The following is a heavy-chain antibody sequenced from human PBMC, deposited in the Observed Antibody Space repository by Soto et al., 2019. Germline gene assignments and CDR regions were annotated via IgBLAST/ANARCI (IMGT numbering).Heavy chain of an antibody. CDR2: INAGNGNT. CDR3: ARFGDRGGPPYL. J-gene: IGHJ4*02. D-gene: IGHD3-3*01. Sequence: ASVKPSSKDSCYIFTNNANHWRRQAPGQRHEWMGWINAGNGNTKYSQKFQGRVTISRDTSASTVYMELSSLRSEDTAVYYCARFGDRGGPPYLCGQGTL. V-gene: IGHV1-3*01. CDR1: CYIFTNNA.